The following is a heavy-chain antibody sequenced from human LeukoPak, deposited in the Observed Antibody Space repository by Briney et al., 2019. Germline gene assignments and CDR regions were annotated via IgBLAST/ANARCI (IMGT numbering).Heavy chain of an antibody. CDR1: GGSISSGGYY. CDR3: ARSYEEYYDFWSGYYTGMDFDY. D-gene: IGHD3-3*01. V-gene: IGHV4-31*03. CDR2: IYYSGST. J-gene: IGHJ4*02. Sequence: SETLSLTCTVSGGSISSGGYYWSWIRQHPGTGLEWIGYIYYSGSTYYNPSLKSRVTISVDTSKNQFSLKLSSVTAADTAVYYCARSYEEYYDFWSGYYTGMDFDYWGQGTLVTVSS.